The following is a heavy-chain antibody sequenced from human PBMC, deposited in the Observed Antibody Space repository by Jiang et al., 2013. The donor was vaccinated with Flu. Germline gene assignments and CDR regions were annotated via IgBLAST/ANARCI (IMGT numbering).Heavy chain of an antibody. CDR3: AREKWGQLVVGVLDY. V-gene: IGHV4-34*01. Sequence: WSWIRQPPGKGLEWIGEINHSGSTNYNPSLKSRVTISVDTSKNQFSLKLSSVTAADTAVYYCAREKWGQLVVGVLDYWGQGTLVTVSS. J-gene: IGHJ4*02. D-gene: IGHD6-13*01. CDR2: INHSGST.